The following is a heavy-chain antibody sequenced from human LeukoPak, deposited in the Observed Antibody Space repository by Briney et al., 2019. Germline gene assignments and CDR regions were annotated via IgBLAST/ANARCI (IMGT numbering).Heavy chain of an antibody. CDR3: AKPRQTGVGSTN. J-gene: IGHJ4*02. Sequence: GGSLRLSCAASGFTFSSYAMSWVRQAPGKGLEWVSAISGSGGSTSYADYVKGRFTISRDNTKNTLYLQMNSLRAEDTAVYYCAKPRQTGVGSTNWGQGTLVTVSS. V-gene: IGHV3-23*01. CDR1: GFTFSSYA. D-gene: IGHD1-26*01. CDR2: ISGSGGST.